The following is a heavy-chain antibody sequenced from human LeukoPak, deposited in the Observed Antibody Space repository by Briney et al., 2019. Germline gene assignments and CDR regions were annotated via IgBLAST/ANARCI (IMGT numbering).Heavy chain of an antibody. V-gene: IGHV4-39*07. Sequence: SETLSLTCTVSGGSISSSSYYWGWIRQPPGKGLEWIGSIYYSGSTYYNPSPKSRVTISVDTSKNQFSLKLSSVTAADTAVYYCARDIAAAGQPFDYWGQGTLVTVSS. CDR2: IYYSGST. D-gene: IGHD6-13*01. CDR3: ARDIAAAGQPFDY. CDR1: GGSISSSSYY. J-gene: IGHJ4*02.